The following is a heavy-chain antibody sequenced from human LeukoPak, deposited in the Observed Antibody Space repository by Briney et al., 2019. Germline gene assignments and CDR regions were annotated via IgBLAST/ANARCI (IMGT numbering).Heavy chain of an antibody. J-gene: IGHJ4*02. V-gene: IGHV3-74*01. D-gene: IGHD3-3*01. CDR2: INSDGSST. CDR1: GFTFSKYG. CDR3: AREHDFWSGYFAY. Sequence: GGSLRLSCAASGFTFSKYGMSWVRQAPGKGLVWVSRINSDGSSTSYADSVKGRFTISRDNAKNTLYLQMNSLRAEDTAVYYCAREHDFWSGYFAYWGQGTLVTVSS.